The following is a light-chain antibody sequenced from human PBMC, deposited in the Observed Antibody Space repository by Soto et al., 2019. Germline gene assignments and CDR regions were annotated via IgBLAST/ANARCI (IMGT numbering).Light chain of an antibody. CDR3: QQLNSYLLT. CDR1: QGISSY. J-gene: IGKJ4*01. CDR2: AAS. V-gene: IGKV1-9*01. Sequence: DIQLTQSPSFLSASVGDRVTITCRASQGISSYLGWYQQKPGKAPKLLIYAASTLQSGVPSRFSGSGSGTEFTLTISSLQPEGCATYYCQQLNSYLLTFGGGTNVEIK.